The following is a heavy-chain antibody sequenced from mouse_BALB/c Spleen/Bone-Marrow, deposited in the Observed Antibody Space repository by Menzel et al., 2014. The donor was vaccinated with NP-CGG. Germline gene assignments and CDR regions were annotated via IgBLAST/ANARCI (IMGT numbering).Heavy chain of an antibody. CDR2: INPSTGYT. CDR1: GYTFXSYW. Sequence: VQLQQSGAELAKPGASVKMSCKASGYTFXSYWMHWVKQRPGQGLEWIGYINPSTGYTDYNQKFNDKATLTADKSSSTAYMQLSSLTSKDSAVYYCARGNPLYAMDYWGQRTSVTVSS. J-gene: IGHJ4*01. D-gene: IGHD2-1*01. CDR3: ARGNPLYAMDY. V-gene: IGHV1-7*01.